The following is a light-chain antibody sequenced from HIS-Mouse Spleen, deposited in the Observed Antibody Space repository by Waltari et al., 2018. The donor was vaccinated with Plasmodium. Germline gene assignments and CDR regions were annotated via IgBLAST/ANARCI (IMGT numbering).Light chain of an antibody. CDR3: RQEEKETYT. CDR2: AAS. V-gene: IGKV1-6*01. Sequence: AIQMTQSPSSLSASVGDIVTITCRASHGIRNDLGCYQQKPGKAPKLLISAASSLQSGVPERFSGSGSGTDLNITISSRQPEEGETYDGRQEEKETYTWGKGTKREIK. CDR1: HGIRND. J-gene: IGKJ2*01.